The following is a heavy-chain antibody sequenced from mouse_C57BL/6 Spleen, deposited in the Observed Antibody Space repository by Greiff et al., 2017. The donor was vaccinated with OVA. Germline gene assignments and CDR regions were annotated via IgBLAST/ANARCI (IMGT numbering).Heavy chain of an antibody. CDR3: ARRYYSSSYFEY. V-gene: IGHV1-26*01. CDR2: ITPNNGGT. CDR1: GYTFTDYY. D-gene: IGHD1-1*01. Sequence: EVQLQQSGPELVKPGASVKISCKASGYTFTDYYMNWVKQSHGKSLEWIGDITPNNGGTSYNQKFKGKATLTVDKSSSTAYMELRSLTSEDSAVYYCARRYYSSSYFEYWGQGTTLTVSS. J-gene: IGHJ2*01.